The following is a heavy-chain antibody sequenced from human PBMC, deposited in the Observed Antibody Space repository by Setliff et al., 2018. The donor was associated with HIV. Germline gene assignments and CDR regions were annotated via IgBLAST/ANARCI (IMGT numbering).Heavy chain of an antibody. CDR3: VRGYRSAWNSWFDA. CDR2: INADNGTT. CDR1: GYTFTSYA. V-gene: IGHV1-3*01. J-gene: IGHJ5*02. Sequence: ASVKVSCKASGYTFTSYALHWVRQAPGQRLEWMGWINADNGTTQYSQKFQGRVTMTRDTSTSTVYMDLSSLRADDTAVYYCVRGYRSAWNSWFDAWGQGTRVTVSS. D-gene: IGHD6-19*01.